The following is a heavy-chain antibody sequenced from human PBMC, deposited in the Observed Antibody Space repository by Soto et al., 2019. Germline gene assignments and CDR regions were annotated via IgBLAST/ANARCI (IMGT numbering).Heavy chain of an antibody. D-gene: IGHD2-15*01. CDR1: GYTFTSYY. Sequence: QVQLVQSGAEVKKPGASVKVSCKASGYTFTSYYMHWVRQAPGQGLEWMGIINPSGGSTSYAQKFQGRVTMTRDTSTSTVYMELSSLRSEDTAVYYCARLYCSGGSCYSGERYYGMDVWGQGTTVTVSS. J-gene: IGHJ6*02. CDR3: ARLYCSGGSCYSGERYYGMDV. V-gene: IGHV1-46*01. CDR2: INPSGGST.